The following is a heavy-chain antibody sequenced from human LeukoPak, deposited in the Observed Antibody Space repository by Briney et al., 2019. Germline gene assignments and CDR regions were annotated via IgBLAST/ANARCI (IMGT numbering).Heavy chain of an antibody. V-gene: IGHV3-23*01. D-gene: IGHD3-3*01. J-gene: IGHJ4*02. CDR1: GFTFCSNA. CDR3: AKDRVVIPDY. Sequence: GGYLRFSCAASGFTFCSNAMSWDRPAQGKGLEWVSAISGSGGSTYYADSVKGRFTISRDNSKNTLYLQMNSLRAEDTAVYYCAKDRVVIPDYWGQGTLVTVSS. CDR2: ISGSGGST.